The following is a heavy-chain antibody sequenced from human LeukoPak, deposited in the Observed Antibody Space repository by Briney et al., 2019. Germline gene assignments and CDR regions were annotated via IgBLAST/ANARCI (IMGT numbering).Heavy chain of an antibody. J-gene: IGHJ5*02. CDR3: ARGDYYGSPKVVAA. D-gene: IGHD3-10*01. CDR2: INPNSGDT. CDR1: GYTFTDYY. Sequence: ASVKVSCKASGYTFTDYYINWVRQAPGQGLEWMGWINPNSGDTNYAQKFQDRVTMTRDTSISAAYIELNLLRSDDTAVYYCARGDYYGSPKVVAAWGQGTLVTVSS. V-gene: IGHV1-2*02.